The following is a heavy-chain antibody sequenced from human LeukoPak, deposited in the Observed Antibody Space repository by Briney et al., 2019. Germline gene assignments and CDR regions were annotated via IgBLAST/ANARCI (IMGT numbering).Heavy chain of an antibody. CDR2: ISYDGSNK. V-gene: IGHV3-30-3*01. J-gene: IGHJ4*02. D-gene: IGHD6-6*01. CDR1: GFTFSSYA. CDR3: ARDRVEYSSSYVYY. Sequence: GGSLRLSCAACGFTFSSYAMHWVRQAPGKGLEWVAVISYDGSNKYYADSVKGRFTISRDNSKNTLYLQMNSLRAEDTAVYYCARDRVEYSSSYVYYWGQGTLVTVSS.